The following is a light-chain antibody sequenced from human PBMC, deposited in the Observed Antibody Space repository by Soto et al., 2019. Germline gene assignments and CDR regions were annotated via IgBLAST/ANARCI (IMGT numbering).Light chain of an antibody. CDR1: QSIHNY. J-gene: IGKJ5*01. CDR2: AAD. Sequence: EIVMTQSPATLSVSAGESATLSCRASQSIHNYLAWYQQIPGQAPRLLIYAADSRATGVPGRFTGSGSGTVFTLTISSLQPEDSGVYYCQQYDTWPPITFGQGTRLEIK. CDR3: QQYDTWPPIT. V-gene: IGKV3-15*01.